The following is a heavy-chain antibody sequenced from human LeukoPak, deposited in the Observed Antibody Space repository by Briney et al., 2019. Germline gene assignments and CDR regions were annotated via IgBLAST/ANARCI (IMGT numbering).Heavy chain of an antibody. CDR1: GYSFTDYF. J-gene: IGHJ5*02. CDR3: TTAGMYYYGSGSPSWFDP. Sequence: ASVKVSCKASGYSFTDYFMHWVQQAPGKGLERMGRVDPEDGETIYGEKSQGRVTITADTSTDTAYMELSSLRSEDTAVYYCTTAGMYYYGSGSPSWFDPWGHGTLVTVSS. V-gene: IGHV1-69-2*01. D-gene: IGHD3-10*01. CDR2: VDPEDGET.